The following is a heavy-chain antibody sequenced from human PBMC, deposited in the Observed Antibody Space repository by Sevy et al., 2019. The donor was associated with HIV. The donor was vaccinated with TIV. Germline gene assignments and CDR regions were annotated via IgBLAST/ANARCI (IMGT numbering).Heavy chain of an antibody. D-gene: IGHD2-21*01. V-gene: IGHV4-59*01. CDR2: IYYSGAT. CDR3: ARFDSLPTVYRHYLDV. J-gene: IGHJ6*03. CDR1: GGSMINYY. Sequence: SETLSLTCTVSGGSMINYYWSWIRQPPGKGLEWLGHIYYSGATTYNPSLTSRVTISLDTSRSQFSLGLRSLGTADTAVYYCARFDSLPTVYRHYLDVWGKGTTVTVSS.